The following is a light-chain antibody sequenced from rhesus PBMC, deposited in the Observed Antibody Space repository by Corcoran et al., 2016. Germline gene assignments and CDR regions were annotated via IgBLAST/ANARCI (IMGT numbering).Light chain of an antibody. V-gene: IGKV1-22*01. CDR3: QQYSSSLFT. Sequence: DIQMTQSPSSLSASVGDTVTITCRASQSISSWLAWYQQKPGKAPKLLIYNASILQSGVPSRFSGSGSWTDFTLTISSLQSEDFATYYCQQYSSSLFTFGPGTKLDIK. CDR1: QSISSW. CDR2: NAS. J-gene: IGKJ3*01.